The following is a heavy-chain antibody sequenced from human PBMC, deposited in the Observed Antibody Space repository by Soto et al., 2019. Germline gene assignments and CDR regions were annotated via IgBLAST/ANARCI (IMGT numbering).Heavy chain of an antibody. CDR1: GFTFSSYG. CDR2: ISYDGSNK. J-gene: IGHJ4*02. Sequence: QVQLVESGGGVVQPGRSLRLSCAASGFTFSSYGMHWVRQAPGKGLEWVAVISYDGSNKYYADSVKGRFTISRDNSKNTLYLQMNSLRGEDTAVYYCAKDRTTGLVVSHYLDYWGQGTLVTVSS. D-gene: IGHD2-2*01. V-gene: IGHV3-30*18. CDR3: AKDRTTGLVVSHYLDY.